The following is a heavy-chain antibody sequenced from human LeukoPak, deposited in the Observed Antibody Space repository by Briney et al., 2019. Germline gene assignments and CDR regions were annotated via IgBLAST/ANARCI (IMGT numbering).Heavy chain of an antibody. V-gene: IGHV3-23*01. Sequence: GGSLRLSCAASGFTLSSYAMSWVRLPPGKGLEWVSAIGGSGDITYYADSVKGRFTISRDNSKSTLYLQMSSLRAEDPALYYWAKDFGISPGGYFDYWGQGTLVTVSS. D-gene: IGHD3-16*01. CDR1: GFTLSSYA. CDR2: IGGSGDIT. J-gene: IGHJ4*02. CDR3: AKDFGISPGGYFDY.